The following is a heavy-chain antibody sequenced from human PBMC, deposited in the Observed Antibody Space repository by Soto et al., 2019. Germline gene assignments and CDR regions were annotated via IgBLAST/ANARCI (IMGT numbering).Heavy chain of an antibody. D-gene: IGHD5-18*01. CDR3: ARSFPNTAMAKLYYYYYMDV. CDR2: IYSGGST. CDR1: GFTVSSNY. Sequence: GGSLRLSCAASGFTVSSNYMSWVRQAPGKGLEWVSVIYSGGSTYYADSVKGRFTISRDNSKNTLYLQMNSLRAEDTAVYYCARSFPNTAMAKLYYYYYMDVWGKGTTVTVSS. J-gene: IGHJ6*03. V-gene: IGHV3-66*01.